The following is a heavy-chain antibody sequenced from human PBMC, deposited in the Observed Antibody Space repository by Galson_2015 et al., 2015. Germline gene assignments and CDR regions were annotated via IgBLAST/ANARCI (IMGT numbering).Heavy chain of an antibody. CDR2: ISGSGGST. CDR3: AKVARIGYCSGGSCPTSLDI. CDR1: GFTFSSYA. Sequence: SLRLSCAASGFTFSSYAMSWVRQAPGKGLEWVSAISGSGGSTYYADSVKGRFTISRDNSKNTLYLQMNSLRAEDTAVYYCAKVARIGYCSGGSCPTSLDIWGQGTMVTVSS. V-gene: IGHV3-23*01. D-gene: IGHD2-15*01. J-gene: IGHJ3*02.